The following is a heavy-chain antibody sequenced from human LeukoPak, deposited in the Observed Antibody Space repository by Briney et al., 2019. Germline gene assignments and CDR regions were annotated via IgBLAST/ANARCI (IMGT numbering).Heavy chain of an antibody. CDR3: AKLSGVVVVTRFDY. J-gene: IGHJ4*02. Sequence: GGSLRLSCAVSGITLSNYGMSWVRQAPGKGLEWVSAISGSGGSTYYADSVKGRFTISRDNSKNTLYLQMNSLRAEDTAVYYCAKLSGVVVVTRFDYWGQGTLVTVSS. CDR2: ISGSGGST. D-gene: IGHD2-15*01. V-gene: IGHV3-23*01. CDR1: GITLSNYG.